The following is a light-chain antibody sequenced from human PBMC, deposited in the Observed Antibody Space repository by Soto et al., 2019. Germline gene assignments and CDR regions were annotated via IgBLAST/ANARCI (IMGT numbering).Light chain of an antibody. Sequence: IVMTQSPDTLSLSPSQSDSLSCRARVSVRTDLAWYQQKPGQAPRLLIYGASTRAAGVPVRFSGSGSGSEFTLTIDTLQSEDFAVYYCQQYHNWLPITFGQGTRLQI. CDR2: GAS. CDR3: QQYHNWLPIT. CDR1: VSVRTD. V-gene: IGKV3-15*01. J-gene: IGKJ5*01.